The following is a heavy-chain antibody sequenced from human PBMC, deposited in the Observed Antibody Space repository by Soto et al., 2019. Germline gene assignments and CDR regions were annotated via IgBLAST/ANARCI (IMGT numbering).Heavy chain of an antibody. CDR3: ARQARYYYDSSGDFDY. J-gene: IGHJ4*02. D-gene: IGHD3-22*01. V-gene: IGHV4-39*01. CDR1: GGSISSSSYY. Sequence: SETLSLTCTVSGGSISSSSYYWGWIRQPPGKGLEWIGSIYYSGSTYYNPSLKSRVTISVDTSKNQFSLKLSSVTAADTAVYYCARQARYYYDSSGDFDYWGQGALVTVSS. CDR2: IYYSGST.